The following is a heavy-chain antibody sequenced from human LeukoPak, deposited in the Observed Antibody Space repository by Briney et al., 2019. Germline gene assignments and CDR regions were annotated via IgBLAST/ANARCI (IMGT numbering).Heavy chain of an antibody. CDR3: AKLYYYDSSGYCYFDY. V-gene: IGHV3-23*01. CDR1: GFTFSSYA. CDR2: ISGSGGST. J-gene: IGHJ4*02. Sequence: PGGSLRLSCAASGFTFSSYAMSWVRQAPGKGLEWVSAISGSGGSTYYADSVKGRFTISRDNSKNTLYLQMNSLRAEDTAVYYCAKLYYYDSSGYCYFDYWGQGTLVTVSS. D-gene: IGHD3-22*01.